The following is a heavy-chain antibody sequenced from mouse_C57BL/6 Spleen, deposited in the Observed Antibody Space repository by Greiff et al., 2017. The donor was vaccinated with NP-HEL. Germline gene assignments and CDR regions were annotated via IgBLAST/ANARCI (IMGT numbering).Heavy chain of an antibody. CDR2: ISDGGSYT. D-gene: IGHD3-2*02. V-gene: IGHV5-4*03. Sequence: EVMLVESGGGLVKPGGSLKLSCAASGFTFSSYAMSWVRQTPEKRLEWVATISDGGSYTYYPDNVKGRFTISRDNAKNNLYLQMSHLKSEDTAMYYCARSAQAGYAMDYWGQGTSVTVSS. CDR3: ARSAQAGYAMDY. CDR1: GFTFSSYA. J-gene: IGHJ4*01.